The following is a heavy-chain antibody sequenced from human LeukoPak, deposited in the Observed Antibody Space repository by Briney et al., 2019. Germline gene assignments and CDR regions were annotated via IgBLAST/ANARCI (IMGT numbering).Heavy chain of an antibody. Sequence: GGSLRLSCAASGFTFSSYWMSWVRQAPGKGLEWVANIKQDGSEKYYVDSVKGRFTIPRDNAKNSLYLQMNSLKTEDTAVYYCTTDLYYYDSSGIQVRHWGQGTLVTVSS. J-gene: IGHJ1*01. CDR3: TTDLYYYDSSGIQVRH. CDR2: IKQDGSEK. D-gene: IGHD3-22*01. CDR1: GFTFSSYW. V-gene: IGHV3-7*03.